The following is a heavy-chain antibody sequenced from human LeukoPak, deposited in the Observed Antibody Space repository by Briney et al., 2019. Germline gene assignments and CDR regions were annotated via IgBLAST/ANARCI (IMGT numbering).Heavy chain of an antibody. Sequence: GGSLRLSCAASGFTFSSYAMSWVRQAPGKGLEWVSAISVSGGSTYYADSVKGRFTISRDNSKNTLYLQMNSLRGEDTALYYCTRDGGYGSYVTPSNWYFDLWGRGTLVTVSS. J-gene: IGHJ2*01. CDR1: GFTFSSYA. D-gene: IGHD3-16*01. CDR2: ISVSGGST. V-gene: IGHV3-23*01. CDR3: TRDGGYGSYVTPSNWYFDL.